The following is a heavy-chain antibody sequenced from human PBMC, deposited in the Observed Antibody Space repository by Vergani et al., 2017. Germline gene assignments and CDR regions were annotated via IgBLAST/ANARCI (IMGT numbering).Heavy chain of an antibody. D-gene: IGHD5-12*01. V-gene: IGHV4-34*01. Sequence: QVQLQQWGAGLLKPSETLSLTCAVYGGSFSGYYWSWIRQPPGKGLEWIGYIYHSGSTYYNPSLKSRVTISVDRSKNQFSLKLSSVTAADTAVYYCARVGYAVDYWGQGTLVTVSS. J-gene: IGHJ4*02. CDR1: GGSFSGYY. CDR3: ARVGYAVDY. CDR2: IYHSGST.